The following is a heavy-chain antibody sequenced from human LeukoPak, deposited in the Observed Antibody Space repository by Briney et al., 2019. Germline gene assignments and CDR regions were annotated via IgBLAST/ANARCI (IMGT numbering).Heavy chain of an antibody. CDR3: ARQTSGYQWNYFDY. V-gene: IGHV4-59*01. D-gene: IGHD3-3*01. CDR2: IYYSGST. Sequence: SETLSLTCTVSGGSISSYYWSWIRQPPGKGLEWIGYIYYSGSTNYNPSLKSRVTISVDTSKNQFSLKLSSVTAADTAVYYCARQTSGYQWNYFDYWGQGTLVTVSS. CDR1: GGSISSYY. J-gene: IGHJ4*02.